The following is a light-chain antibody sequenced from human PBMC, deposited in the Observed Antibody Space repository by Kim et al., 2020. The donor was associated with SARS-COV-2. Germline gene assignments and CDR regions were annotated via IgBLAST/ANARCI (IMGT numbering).Light chain of an antibody. Sequence: ASVGDRVTITCRASQGISSWLAWYQQKPGKAPRRLIYAEGSLQRGVPSRFSGSGSGTDFTITSRSLQPEDFETYYCQQAKSFPATFGGGTKVDSK. CDR2: AEG. V-gene: IGKV1-12*01. CDR3: QQAKSFPAT. CDR1: QGISSW. J-gene: IGKJ4*01.